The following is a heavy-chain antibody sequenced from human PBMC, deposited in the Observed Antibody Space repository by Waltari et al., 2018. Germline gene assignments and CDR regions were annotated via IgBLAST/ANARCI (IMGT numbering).Heavy chain of an antibody. D-gene: IGHD5-12*01. V-gene: IGHV4-39*01. CDR2: ISYSGAT. CDR1: GGSITSNRHY. CDR3: ATYIGASIGTAAFDV. Sequence: QLHLQESGPGLVKPSETLSPTCSVSGGSITSNRHYWGWIRQPPGKGPEWTGTISYSGATYNNPPLKSRVTISVDTSKNQYSLKLTSVTAADTAVYYCATYIGASIGTAAFDVWGQGTMVTVSS. J-gene: IGHJ3*01.